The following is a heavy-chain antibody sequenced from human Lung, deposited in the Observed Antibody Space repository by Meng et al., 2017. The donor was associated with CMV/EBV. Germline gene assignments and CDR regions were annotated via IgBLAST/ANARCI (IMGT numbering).Heavy chain of an antibody. CDR2: ISYDGSNK. V-gene: IGHV3-30-3*01. Sequence: VELGESVVEPGRSLSLSCAASGFTFSSYSMHWVRQAPGKGLEWVAVISYDGSNKYYADSVKGRFTISRDNSKNTLYLQMNSLRAEDTAVYYCAHGGGDCWGQGTLVTVSS. CDR3: AHGGGDC. CDR1: GFTFSSYS. D-gene: IGHD2-21*01. J-gene: IGHJ4*02.